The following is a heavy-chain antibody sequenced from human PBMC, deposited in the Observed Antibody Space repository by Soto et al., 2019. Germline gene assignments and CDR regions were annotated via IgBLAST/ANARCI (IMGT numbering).Heavy chain of an antibody. V-gene: IGHV4-4*02. CDR3: ARHILVTGTRGFDF. CDR1: GDSLSGTYW. Sequence: QVQLQESGPGLVKPSETLSLTCAVSGDSLSGTYWWSWVRQAPGGGLQWIGVISYSGTTHYDPSLMSRVTISMDNSRSEFSLTLISVNAADSASYYCARHILVTGTRGFDFWGQGILVTVSS. D-gene: IGHD6-19*01. CDR2: ISYSGTT. J-gene: IGHJ4*02.